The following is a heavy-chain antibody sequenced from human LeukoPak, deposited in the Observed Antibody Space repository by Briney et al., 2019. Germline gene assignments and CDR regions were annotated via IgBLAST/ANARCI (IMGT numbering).Heavy chain of an antibody. J-gene: IGHJ4*02. CDR3: ARLDY. Sequence: KPSETLSLTCTVSGASISSYYWSWIRQPPGKGLEWIGYIYYSGSTNYNPSLKSRVTMSVDTSKNQFSLKLNSVTAADTAVYYCARLDYWGQGTLVTVSS. V-gene: IGHV4-59*08. CDR1: GASISSYY. CDR2: IYYSGST.